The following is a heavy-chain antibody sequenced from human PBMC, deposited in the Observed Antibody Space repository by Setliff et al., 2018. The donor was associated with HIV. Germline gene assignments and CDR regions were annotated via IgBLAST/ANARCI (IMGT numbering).Heavy chain of an antibody. D-gene: IGHD3-10*01. J-gene: IGHJ5*02. Sequence: SETLSLTCTISGGSFGVYRWSWIRQSAGRGLEWIGRIDSSGTTDYKPSLKGRVAILVDTSRNQFSLRVTSVTAADTAVYFCARDRHSSGLGSYGPWGPGILVTVS. CDR3: ARDRHSSGLGSYGP. V-gene: IGHV4-4*07. CDR2: IDSSGTT. CDR1: GGSFGVYR.